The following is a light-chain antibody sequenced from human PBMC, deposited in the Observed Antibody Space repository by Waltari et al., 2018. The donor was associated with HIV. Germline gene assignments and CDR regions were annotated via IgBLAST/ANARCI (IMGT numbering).Light chain of an antibody. CDR2: DDT. V-gene: IGLV3-21*02. CDR1: HFRTYS. Sequence: SYVLTQAPSVSVAPGQTATISCGHFRTYSVQWYRQKPGRAPDLVVCDDTDRFSGTPARMSGANSGNRATLTISSVEAGDEAVYYCQVWDRSYKEAVFGGGT. CDR3: QVWDRSYKEAV. J-gene: IGLJ2*01.